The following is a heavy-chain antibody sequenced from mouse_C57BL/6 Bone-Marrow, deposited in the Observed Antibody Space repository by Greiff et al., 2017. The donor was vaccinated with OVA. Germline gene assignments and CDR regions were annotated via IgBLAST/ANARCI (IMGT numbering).Heavy chain of an antibody. CDR2: ISYDGSN. D-gene: IGHD2-3*01. CDR3: ASLYDY. J-gene: IGHJ3*01. CDR1: GYSITSGYY. Sequence: EVKLQESGPGLVKPSQSLSLTCSVTGYSITSGYYWNWIRQFPGNKLEWMGYISYDGSNNYNPSLKNRISITRDTSKNQFFLKLNSVTTEDTATYYCASLYDYWGQGTLVTVSA. V-gene: IGHV3-6*01.